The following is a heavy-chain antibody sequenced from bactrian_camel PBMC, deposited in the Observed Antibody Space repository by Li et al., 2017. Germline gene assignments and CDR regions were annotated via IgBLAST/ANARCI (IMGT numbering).Heavy chain of an antibody. Sequence: HVQLVESGGGTVQPGGSLQLSCTASKNIANIDSMAWFRQTPGKEREGVAGIDNDGSSDYLKSVRGRSTISTDVANNTLDLQIDSLQPEDTAMYYCATDVRYAGIECSPARLSSRLYRQWGQGTQVTVS. CDR2: IDNDGSS. D-gene: IGHD1*01. CDR1: KNIANIDS. V-gene: IGHV3S53*01. CDR3: ATDVRYAGIECSPARLSSRLYRQ. J-gene: IGHJ4*01.